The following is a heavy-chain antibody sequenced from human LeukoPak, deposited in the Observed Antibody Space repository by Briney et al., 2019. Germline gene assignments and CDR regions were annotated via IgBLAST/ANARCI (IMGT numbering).Heavy chain of an antibody. V-gene: IGHV4-59*11. CDR2: IYYSGST. CDR3: AREGSAYFDY. Sequence: PSETLSLTCTVSGGSISSHYWSWIRQTPGKGLEWIGYIYYSGSTNYNPSLKSRVTISVDTSKNQFSLKLSSVTAADTAVYYCAREGSAYFDYWGQGTLVTVSS. J-gene: IGHJ4*02. CDR1: GGSISSHY.